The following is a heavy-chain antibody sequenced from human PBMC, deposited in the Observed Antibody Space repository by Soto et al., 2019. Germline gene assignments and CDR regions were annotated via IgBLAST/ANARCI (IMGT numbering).Heavy chain of an antibody. CDR2: ISSSSGTI. CDR1: GFTFSSYA. D-gene: IGHD4-4*01. Sequence: GGSLRLSCAASGFTFSSYAMSWVGQAPGKRLEWVSDISSSSGTIYYADSVKGRFTISRDNSKNTLYLQMNSLRDEHTAVYYCAGTVTIVGRYYYYYGMDVWGQGTTVTVSS. V-gene: IGHV3-23*01. CDR3: AGTVTIVGRYYYYYGMDV. J-gene: IGHJ6*02.